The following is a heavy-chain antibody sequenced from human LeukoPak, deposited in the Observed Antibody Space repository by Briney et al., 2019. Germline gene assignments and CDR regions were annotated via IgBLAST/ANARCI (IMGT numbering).Heavy chain of an antibody. CDR1: GFTVSSNY. Sequence: PGGSLRLSCAASGFTVSSNYMSWVRQAPGKGLEWVSVIYSGGSTYYADSVKGRFTISRDNSKNTLYLQMNSPRADDTAVYYCARGSGCSSTSCYPTPFDYWGQGTLVTVSS. V-gene: IGHV3-66*02. CDR2: IYSGGST. CDR3: ARGSGCSSTSCYPTPFDY. D-gene: IGHD2-2*01. J-gene: IGHJ4*02.